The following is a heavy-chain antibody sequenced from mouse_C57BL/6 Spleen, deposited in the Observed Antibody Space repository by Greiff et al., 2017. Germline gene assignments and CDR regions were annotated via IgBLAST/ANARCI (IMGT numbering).Heavy chain of an antibody. J-gene: IGHJ4*01. D-gene: IGHD2-3*01. CDR3: ARNSPVMRIMDY. CDR1: GFSLTSYG. Sequence: QVQLKQSGPGLVQPSQSLSITCTVSGFSLTSYGVHWVRQSPGKGLEWLGVIWSGGSTDYTAAFISRLSISKDNSKSQVFFKMNSVQDEDTAMYYCARNSPVMRIMDYWGQGTSVTVSS. CDR2: IWSGGST. V-gene: IGHV2-2*01.